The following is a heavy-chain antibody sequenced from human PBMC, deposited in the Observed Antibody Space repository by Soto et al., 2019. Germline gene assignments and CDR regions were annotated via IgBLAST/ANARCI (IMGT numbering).Heavy chain of an antibody. CDR3: ARENRFLESNSGWYNWVDP. CDR1: GGTFSSYG. V-gene: IGHV1-69*01. Sequence: QVQLVQSGAEVKKPGTSVKVSCKASGGTFSSYGISWVRQAPGQGLEWMGGIIPIFGSPNYAQRFQGRVTISADELTSTAYMELTSLRSEDTAVYYCARENRFLESNSGWYNWVDPWGQGTLVTVSS. CDR2: IIPIFGSP. D-gene: IGHD6-19*01. J-gene: IGHJ5*02.